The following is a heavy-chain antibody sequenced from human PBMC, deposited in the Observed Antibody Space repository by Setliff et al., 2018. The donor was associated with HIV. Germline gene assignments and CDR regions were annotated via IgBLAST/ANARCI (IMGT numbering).Heavy chain of an antibody. Sequence: SVKVSCKASGYTFTSYGISWLRQAPGQGLEWMGWISGYSGNTNYAQKFQDRVTMTTDTPTSTVYMELRSLRSDDTAVYYCARVQWVVSSNVGLDYWGQGTQVTVSS. CDR3: ARVQWVVSSNVGLDY. D-gene: IGHD6-19*01. CDR1: GYTFTSYG. J-gene: IGHJ4*02. V-gene: IGHV1-18*01. CDR2: ISGYSGNT.